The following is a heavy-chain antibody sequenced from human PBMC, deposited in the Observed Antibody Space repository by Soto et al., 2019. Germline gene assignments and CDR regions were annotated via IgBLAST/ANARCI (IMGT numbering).Heavy chain of an antibody. CDR1: GFTFSSYA. CDR3: ARDRVRGIAAAGTINWFDP. Sequence: GGSLRLSCAASGFTFSSYAMHWVRQAPGKGLEWVAVISYDGSNKYYADSVKGRFTISRDNSKNTLYLQMNSLRAEDTAVYYCARDRVRGIAAAGTINWFDPWGQGTLVTVSS. J-gene: IGHJ5*02. CDR2: ISYDGSNK. V-gene: IGHV3-30-3*01. D-gene: IGHD6-13*01.